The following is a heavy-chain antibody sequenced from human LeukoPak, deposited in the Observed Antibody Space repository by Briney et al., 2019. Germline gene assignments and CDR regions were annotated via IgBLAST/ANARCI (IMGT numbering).Heavy chain of an antibody. Sequence: GASVKVSCTASGYTFTSYDINWVRHATGQGLDWMGWMNPSSGNSGYAQKFQGRLTMTRNTSISTAYMELNSLISEDTAVYYCAREYSRTIDYWGQGTLATVSS. J-gene: IGHJ4*02. CDR1: GYTFTSYD. D-gene: IGHD2-15*01. CDR2: MNPSSGNS. V-gene: IGHV1-8*01. CDR3: AREYSRTIDY.